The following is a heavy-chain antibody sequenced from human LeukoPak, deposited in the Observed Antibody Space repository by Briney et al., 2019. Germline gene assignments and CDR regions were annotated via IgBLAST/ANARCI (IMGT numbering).Heavy chain of an antibody. Sequence: GGSLRLSCAASGFTFRSYEMNWVRQAPGKGLEGVSVIYSGGSTYYSDSVKGRFTISRDNSKNTLYLQMNSLKAEDTAVYYCARTGSRVVADAFDIWGQGTVVTVSS. CDR3: ARTGSRVVADAFDI. CDR1: GFTFRSYE. CDR2: IYSGGST. V-gene: IGHV3-53*01. D-gene: IGHD2-2*01. J-gene: IGHJ3*02.